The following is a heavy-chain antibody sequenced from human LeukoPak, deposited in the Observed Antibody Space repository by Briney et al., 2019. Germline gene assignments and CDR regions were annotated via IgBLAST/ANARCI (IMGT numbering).Heavy chain of an antibody. CDR1: GGSISSYY. Sequence: NSSETLSLTCTVSGGSISSYYWSWIRQPPGKGLEWIGYIYYSGSTNYNPSLKSRATISVDTSKNQFSLKLSSVTAADTAVYYCAREGERAGIAAAGSFDYWGQGTLVTVSS. J-gene: IGHJ4*02. CDR3: AREGERAGIAAAGSFDY. CDR2: IYYSGST. V-gene: IGHV4-59*01. D-gene: IGHD6-13*01.